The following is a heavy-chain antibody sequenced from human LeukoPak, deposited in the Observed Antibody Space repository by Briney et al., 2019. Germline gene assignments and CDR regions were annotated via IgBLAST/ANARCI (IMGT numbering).Heavy chain of an antibody. Sequence: ASVTVSYKSSVYTFTDHYMHWVRQAPGQGAAWMGWINPKSGVTNYAQTLQGRVTMTRDTSSSMVYMELSRLTTDDTAVYFCTRALRYDDSSGYYAYWGQGTLVTVSS. V-gene: IGHV1-2*02. CDR3: TRALRYDDSSGYYAY. CDR2: INPKSGVT. CDR1: VYTFTDHY. D-gene: IGHD3-22*01. J-gene: IGHJ4*02.